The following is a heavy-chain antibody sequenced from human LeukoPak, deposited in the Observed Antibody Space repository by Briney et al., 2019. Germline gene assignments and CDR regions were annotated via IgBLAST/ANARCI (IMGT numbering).Heavy chain of an antibody. CDR3: ARVGHYYDSSGTFDY. D-gene: IGHD3-22*01. CDR2: IYTSGST. J-gene: IGHJ4*02. V-gene: IGHV4-61*02. Sequence: SQTLSLTCTVSGGSISSGSYYWSWIRQPAGKGLEWIGRIYTSGSTNYNPSLKSRVTISVDTSKNQFSLKLSSVTAADTAVYYCARVGHYYDSSGTFDYWGQGTLVTVSS. CDR1: GGSISSGSYY.